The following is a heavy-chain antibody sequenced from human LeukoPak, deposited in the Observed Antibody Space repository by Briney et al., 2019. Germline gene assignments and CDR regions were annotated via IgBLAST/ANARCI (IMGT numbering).Heavy chain of an antibody. CDR1: GFTFSSYA. V-gene: IGHV3-23*01. J-gene: IGHJ6*02. Sequence: GGSLRLSCAASGFTFSSYAMSWVRQAPEKGLEWVSAISGSGGSTYYADSVKGRFTISRDNSKNTLYLQMNSLRAEDTAVYYCAKPKVGVGATALARLIGMDVWGQGTTVTVSS. CDR3: AKPKVGVGATALARLIGMDV. CDR2: ISGSGGST. D-gene: IGHD1-26*01.